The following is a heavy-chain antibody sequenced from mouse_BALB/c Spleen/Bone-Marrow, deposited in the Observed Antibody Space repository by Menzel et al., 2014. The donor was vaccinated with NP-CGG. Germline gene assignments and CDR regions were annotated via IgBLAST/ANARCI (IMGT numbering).Heavy chain of an antibody. Sequence: EVNVVDSGGGLVQPGGSRKLSCAASGFTFSSFGMHWVRQAPEKGLEWVAYISSGSSTIYYADTVKGRFTISRDNPKNTLFLQMTSLRSEDTAMYYCARWGYYYAMDYWGQGTSVTVSS. V-gene: IGHV5-17*02. CDR2: ISSGSSTI. CDR3: ARWGYYYAMDY. CDR1: GFTFSSFG. J-gene: IGHJ4*01.